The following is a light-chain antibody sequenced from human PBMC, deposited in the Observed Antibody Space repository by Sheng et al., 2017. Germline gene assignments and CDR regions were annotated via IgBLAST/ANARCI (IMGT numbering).Light chain of an antibody. CDR3: QQDGSSPST. CDR1: QSIGRY. V-gene: IGKV1-39*01. J-gene: IGKJ2*01. Sequence: DIQMTQSPSTLSASVGDRVTITCRASQSIGRYLHWYQQKPGKAPNLVIYAASNRATGIPDRFSGSGSGTDFTLTISRLEPEDFAVYYCQQDGSSPSTFGQGTKLEI. CDR2: AAS.